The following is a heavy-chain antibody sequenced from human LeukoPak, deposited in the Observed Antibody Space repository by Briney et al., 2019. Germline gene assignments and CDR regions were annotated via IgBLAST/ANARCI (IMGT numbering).Heavy chain of an antibody. V-gene: IGHV4-31*03. Sequence: PSETLSLTCTVSGGSISSGGYYWSWIRQHPGKGLEWIGYIYYSGSTYYNPSHKSRVTISVDTSKNQFSLKLSSVTAADTAVYYCARDGGYSSSSDWFDPWGQGTLVTVSS. CDR3: ARDGGYSSSSDWFDP. CDR1: GGSISSGGYY. D-gene: IGHD6-6*01. CDR2: IYYSGST. J-gene: IGHJ5*02.